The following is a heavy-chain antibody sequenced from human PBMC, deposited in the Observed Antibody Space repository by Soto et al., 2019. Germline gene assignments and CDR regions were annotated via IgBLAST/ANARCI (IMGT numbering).Heavy chain of an antibody. D-gene: IGHD2-2*01. CDR3: ARLNLLCSSTSCRVPFYYGMDV. V-gene: IGHV5-51*01. Sequence: GESLKISCKGAGYIFTSYWICWVRQMPGKRLELMGIIYPDDSDTRYSPSFQGQVTISADKSISTSYLQWSSLKASDTAMYYCARLNLLCSSTSCRVPFYYGMDVWGQGTTVTVSS. J-gene: IGHJ6*02. CDR1: GYIFTSYW. CDR2: IYPDDSDT.